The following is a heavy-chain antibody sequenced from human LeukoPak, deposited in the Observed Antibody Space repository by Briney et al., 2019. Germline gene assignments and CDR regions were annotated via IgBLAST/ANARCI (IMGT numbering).Heavy chain of an antibody. D-gene: IGHD3-10*01. Sequence: GGSLRLSSAASGFTSSDHYMDWVRQAPGKGLEYVCRTRNKANSYTTEYAASVKGRFTISRDDSKNSLYLKMNSLKTEDTAVYYCARGMGYYYGSGSPEYYFDYWGQGTLVTVSS. J-gene: IGHJ4*02. CDR2: TRNKANSYTT. V-gene: IGHV3-72*01. CDR1: GFTSSDHY. CDR3: ARGMGYYYGSGSPEYYFDY.